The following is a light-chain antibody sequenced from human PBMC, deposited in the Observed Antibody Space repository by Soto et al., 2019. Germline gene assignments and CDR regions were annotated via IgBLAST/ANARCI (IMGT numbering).Light chain of an antibody. CDR1: SSDFGNYNL. CDR3: CSYAGSSTFV. J-gene: IGLJ3*02. Sequence: QSALTQPASVSGSPGQSITISCTGTSSDFGNYNLVSWYQHYPGQAPKLMLYEGSKRPSGVSDRFSGSKFGNTASLTISGLQAEDEADYYCCSYAGSSTFVFGGGTKVTVL. V-gene: IGLV2-23*03. CDR2: EGS.